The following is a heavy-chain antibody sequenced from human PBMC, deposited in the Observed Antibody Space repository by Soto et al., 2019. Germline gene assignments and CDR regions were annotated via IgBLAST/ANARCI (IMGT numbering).Heavy chain of an antibody. J-gene: IGHJ6*02. CDR3: GRGRDSGRSSWYTDYGMDV. Sequence: QVQLVQSGAEVKKPGASVKVSCKASGYTFTSYGISWVRQAPGQGLEWMGWISAYNGNTNYAQKLQGRVTMTTDTSTSTAYMERRSLRADDTAVYYCGRGRDSGRSSWYTDYGMDVWGQGTTVTVSS. CDR2: ISAYNGNT. CDR1: GYTFTSYG. V-gene: IGHV1-18*01. D-gene: IGHD6-13*01.